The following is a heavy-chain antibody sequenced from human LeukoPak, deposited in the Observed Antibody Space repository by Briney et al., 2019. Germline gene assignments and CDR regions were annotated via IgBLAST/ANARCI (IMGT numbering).Heavy chain of an antibody. CDR3: AKDQGVGATYSFDY. Sequence: GGSLTLSCAASGFTFSSYAVSWVRQPPGERREWVSAIGGSGGSTYHADSVKGRLNISRDNSKNTLYLQMNSLRAEDTAVYYCAKDQGVGATYSFDYWGQGTLVTVSS. J-gene: IGHJ4*02. CDR2: IGGSGGST. V-gene: IGHV3-23*01. D-gene: IGHD1-26*01. CDR1: GFTFSSYA.